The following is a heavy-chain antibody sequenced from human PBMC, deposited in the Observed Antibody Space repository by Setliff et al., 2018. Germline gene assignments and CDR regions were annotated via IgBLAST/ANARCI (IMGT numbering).Heavy chain of an antibody. CDR3: ARVPPRDQAFDY. D-gene: IGHD2-21*02. V-gene: IGHV3-49*04. CDR1: GFAFGDYA. J-gene: IGHJ4*02. Sequence: PGGSLRLSCTASGFAFGDYAMSWVRQAPGKGLEWIGLIKNKGYGETTEFAASVKGRFTMSRDNAKNSLYLQMNSLRAEDTAVYYCARVPPRDQAFDYWGQGTLVTVSS. CDR2: IKNKGYGETT.